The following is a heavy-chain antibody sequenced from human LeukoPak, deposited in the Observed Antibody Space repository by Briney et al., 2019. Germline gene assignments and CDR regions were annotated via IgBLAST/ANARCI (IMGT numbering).Heavy chain of an antibody. V-gene: IGHV4-34*01. CDR2: INHSGST. D-gene: IGHD3-16*02. CDR1: GGSFSGYY. CDR3: ARVLTGGVWGSYRYTGDAFDI. J-gene: IGHJ3*02. Sequence: KPSETLSLTCAVYGGSFSGYYWSWIRQPPGKGLEWIGEINHSGSTNYNPSLKSRVTISVDTSRNQFSLKLSSVTAADTAVYYCARVLTGGVWGSYRYTGDAFDIWGQGTMVTVSS.